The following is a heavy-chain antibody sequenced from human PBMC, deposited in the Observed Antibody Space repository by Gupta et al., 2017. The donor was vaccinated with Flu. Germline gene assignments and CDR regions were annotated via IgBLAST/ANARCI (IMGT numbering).Heavy chain of an antibody. J-gene: IGHJ5*02. Sequence: SWVRPHPGKNLGLIGSMYQGGNTHYNPSLKSRVTMSVDTSKNQLSLKLSAVTAADTAVYYCATGRDSRWFFTWGQGALVAVSS. D-gene: IGHD2-21*02. V-gene: IGHV4-31*02. CDR3: ATGRDSRWFFT. CDR2: MYQGGNT.